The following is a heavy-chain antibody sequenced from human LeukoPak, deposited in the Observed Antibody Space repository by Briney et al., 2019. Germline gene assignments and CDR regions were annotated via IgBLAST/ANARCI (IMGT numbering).Heavy chain of an antibody. CDR1: GFTFSTYW. J-gene: IGHJ3*02. D-gene: IGHD6-13*01. CDR3: AREAYSNYAYDM. V-gene: IGHV3-74*01. Sequence: PGGSLRLSCAASGFTFSTYWIHWVRQAPGKGLVWVSRINSDGGNTVYADSAKGRFTISRDNVKNTVDLQMNSLRAEDTAVYYCAREAYSNYAYDMWGQGTMVIVSS. CDR2: INSDGGNT.